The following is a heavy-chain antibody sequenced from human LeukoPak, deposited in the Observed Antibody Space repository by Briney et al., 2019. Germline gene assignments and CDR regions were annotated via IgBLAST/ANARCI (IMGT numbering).Heavy chain of an antibody. CDR2: IYYSGST. Sequence: SETLSLTCTVSGGSISSYYWSCIRQPPGKGLEWIGYIYYSGSTNYNPSLKSRVTISVDTSKNQFSLKLSSVTAADTAVYYCAREPGYWGQGTLVTVSS. CDR1: GGSISSYY. V-gene: IGHV4-59*01. J-gene: IGHJ4*02. CDR3: AREPGY.